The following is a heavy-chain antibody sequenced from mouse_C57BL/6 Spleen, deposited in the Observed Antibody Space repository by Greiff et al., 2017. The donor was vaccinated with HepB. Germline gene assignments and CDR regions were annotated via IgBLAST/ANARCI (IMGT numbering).Heavy chain of an antibody. CDR1: GYTFTDYY. CDR3: AKEGLLLRYFDV. CDR2: INPNNGGT. Sequence: EVQLQQSGPELVKPGASVKISCKASGYTFTDYYMNWVKQSHGKSLEWIGDINPNNGGTSYNQKFKGKATLTVDKSSSTAYMELRSLTSEDSAVYYCAKEGLLLRYFDVWGTGTTVTVSS. J-gene: IGHJ1*03. D-gene: IGHD1-1*01. V-gene: IGHV1-26*01.